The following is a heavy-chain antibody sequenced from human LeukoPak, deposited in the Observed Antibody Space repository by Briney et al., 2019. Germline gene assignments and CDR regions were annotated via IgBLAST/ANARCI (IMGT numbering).Heavy chain of an antibody. CDR3: ARWKMELQRNAFDF. CDR2: INQDGSEE. CDR1: GFTFRTYW. V-gene: IGHV3-7*01. J-gene: IGHJ3*01. Sequence: PGGSLRLSCAASGFTFRTYWMSWIRQAPGKEPEGVADINQDGSEEYYLQSVRGRFTVSRDNAQNAVFLQMTNLRADDTAVYYCARWKMELQRNAFDFWGQGTVVTVSS. D-gene: IGHD1-26*01.